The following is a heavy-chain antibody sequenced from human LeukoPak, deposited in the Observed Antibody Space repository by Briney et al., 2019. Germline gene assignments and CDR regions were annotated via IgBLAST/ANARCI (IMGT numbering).Heavy chain of an antibody. CDR1: GFTLSSYW. CDR2: ISYDGSNK. V-gene: IGHV3-30*18. D-gene: IGHD3-10*01. Sequence: GGSLRLSCAASGFTLSSYWMSWVRQAPGKGLEWVAVISYDGSNKYYADSVKGRFTISRDNSKNTLYLQMNSLRAEDTAVYYCAKASYYGSGSPNDYWGQGTLVTVSS. J-gene: IGHJ4*02. CDR3: AKASYYGSGSPNDY.